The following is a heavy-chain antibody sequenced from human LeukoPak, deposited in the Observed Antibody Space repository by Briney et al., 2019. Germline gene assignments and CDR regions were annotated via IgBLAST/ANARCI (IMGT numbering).Heavy chain of an antibody. Sequence: SGPTLVKPTETLTLTFTFSGFSLSTSGVGVGWIRQPPGKALEWLALIYWDADKRYSPSLKSRVTITKDTPKNQVVLTMTNMDPVDTATYYCAHSLWGSQRYFFDYWGQGTLVTVSS. J-gene: IGHJ4*02. V-gene: IGHV2-5*02. CDR3: AHSLWGSQRYFFDY. CDR1: GFSLSTSGVG. D-gene: IGHD7-27*01. CDR2: IYWDADK.